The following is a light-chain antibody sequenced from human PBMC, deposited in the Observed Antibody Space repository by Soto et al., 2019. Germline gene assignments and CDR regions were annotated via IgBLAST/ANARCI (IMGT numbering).Light chain of an antibody. J-gene: IGKJ1*01. V-gene: IGKV3-20*01. CDR3: QLYGSSPTWA. CDR2: GAS. CDR1: QSVNSAY. Sequence: EIVLTQSLGTLSLSPGERATLSCRASQSVNSAYVAWYQQNPGQAPRVLIYGASTRATGIPHRFSGSGSGTDFSLTISRLEPEDSAMYYCQLYGSSPTWAFGQGTKVEIK.